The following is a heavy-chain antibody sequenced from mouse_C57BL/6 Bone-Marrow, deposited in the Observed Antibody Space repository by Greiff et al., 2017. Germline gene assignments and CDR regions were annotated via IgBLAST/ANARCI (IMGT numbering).Heavy chain of an antibody. CDR2: ISNKANGSTT. CDR1: GFTFTDYY. J-gene: IGHJ2*01. D-gene: IGHD1-1*01. Sequence: EVNVVESGGGLVQPGASLRLSCAASGFTFTDYYMSWVSQPPGQAPEWLALISNKANGSTTEYTASVKGRFTISRDNSQNILYLQMNTLRAEDSATYYCVKAVCSSGYFDYWGQGTPVTVSA. V-gene: IGHV7-4*01. CDR3: VKAVCSSGYFDY.